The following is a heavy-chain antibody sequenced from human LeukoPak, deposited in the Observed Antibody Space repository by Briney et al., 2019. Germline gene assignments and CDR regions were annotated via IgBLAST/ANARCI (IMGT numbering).Heavy chain of an antibody. J-gene: IGHJ6*03. CDR3: ARGRDMEDYMDV. V-gene: IGHV1-46*01. CDR2: INPSGGST. D-gene: IGHD2-15*01. CDR1: GYTFTSYY. Sequence: ASVKVSCKASGYTFTSYYMHWVRQAPGQGLEWMGIINPSGGSTSYAQKFQGRVTMTRDTSISTAYMELSRLRSDDTAVYYCARGRDMEDYMDVWGKGTTVTVSS.